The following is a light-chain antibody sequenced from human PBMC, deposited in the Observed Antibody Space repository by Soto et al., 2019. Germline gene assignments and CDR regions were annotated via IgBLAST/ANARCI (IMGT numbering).Light chain of an antibody. CDR1: QTIASRY. Sequence: EIVLTQSPGTLSFSPGERATLSCSASQTIASRYLAWYQHQPGPAPRLLIYRTFARAPGIPDRFSGGGSGTDFTLTISRLEREDFAVNYCQQYDTSPPTFGHGTRLDIK. CDR2: RTF. V-gene: IGKV3-20*01. J-gene: IGKJ5*01. CDR3: QQYDTSPPT.